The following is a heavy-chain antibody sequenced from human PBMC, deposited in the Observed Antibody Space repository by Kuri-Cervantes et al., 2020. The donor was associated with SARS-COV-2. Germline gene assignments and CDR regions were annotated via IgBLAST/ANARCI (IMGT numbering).Heavy chain of an antibody. D-gene: IGHD2-2*01. CDR2: IRSKAYGGTT. CDR3: TREGIVVVPAAIGAFDI. V-gene: IGHV3-49*01. CDR1: GFTFGDYA. J-gene: IGHJ3*02. Sequence: GGSLRLSCTASGFTFGDYAMSWFRQAPGKGLEWVGFIRSKAYGGTTEYAASVKGRFTISRDGSKSIAYLQMNSLKTEDTAVYYCTREGIVVVPAAIGAFDIWGQGTMVTVSS.